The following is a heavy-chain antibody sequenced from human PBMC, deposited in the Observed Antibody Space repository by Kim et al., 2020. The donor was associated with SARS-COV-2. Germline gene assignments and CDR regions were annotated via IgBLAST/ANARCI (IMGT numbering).Heavy chain of an antibody. CDR3: ARCGAGYSYGLRGNWFDP. V-gene: IGHV3-11*03. J-gene: IGHJ5*02. D-gene: IGHD5-18*01. Sequence: KGRFTISRDNAKNSLYLQMNSLRAEDTAVYYCARCGAGYSYGLRGNWFDPWGQGTLVTVSS.